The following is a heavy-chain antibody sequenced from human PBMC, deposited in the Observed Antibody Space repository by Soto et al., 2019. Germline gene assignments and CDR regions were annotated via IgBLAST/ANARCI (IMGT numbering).Heavy chain of an antibody. CDR1: GGTFSSYT. CDR2: MNPNSGNT. Sequence: ASVKVSCKASGGTFSSYTISWVRQATGQGLEWMGWMNPNSGNTGYAQKFQGRVTMTRNTSISTAYMELSSLRSEDTAVYYCARTLYGDNVDYWGQGTLVTVSS. J-gene: IGHJ4*02. V-gene: IGHV1-8*02. D-gene: IGHD4-17*01. CDR3: ARTLYGDNVDY.